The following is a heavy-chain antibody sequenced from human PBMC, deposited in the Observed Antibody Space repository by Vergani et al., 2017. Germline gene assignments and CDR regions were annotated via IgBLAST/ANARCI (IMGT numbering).Heavy chain of an antibody. CDR2: IYYSGST. CDR1: GGSISSSSYY. D-gene: IGHD6-19*01. V-gene: IGHV4-39*01. J-gene: IGHJ4*02. CDR3: ARLRVAGTGGDY. Sequence: QLQLQESGPGLVKPSETLSLTCTVSGGSISSSSYYWGWIRQPPGKGLEWIGSIYYSGSTYYNPSLKSRVTISVDTSKNQFSLKLSSVTAADTAVYYCARLRVAGTGGDYWGQGTLVTVSS.